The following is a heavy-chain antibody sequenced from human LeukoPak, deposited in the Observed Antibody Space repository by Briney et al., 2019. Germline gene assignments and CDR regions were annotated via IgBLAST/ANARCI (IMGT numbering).Heavy chain of an antibody. CDR3: ARIYKQYCSGSSCYHYYYGMDV. D-gene: IGHD2-15*01. CDR1: GGSFSGYY. V-gene: IGHV4-34*01. Sequence: PSETLSLTCAVYGGSFSGYYWSWIRQPPGKGLEWIGEINHSGSTSYNPSLKSRVTISLNTSTNQFSLKLICVTAADTAVFYCARIYKQYCSGSSCYHYYYGMDVWGQGTTVTVSS. J-gene: IGHJ6*02. CDR2: INHSGST.